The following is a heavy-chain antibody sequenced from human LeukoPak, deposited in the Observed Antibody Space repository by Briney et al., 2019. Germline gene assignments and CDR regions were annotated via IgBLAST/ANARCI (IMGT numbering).Heavy chain of an antibody. CDR3: TTWGGSFSRY. CDR2: IKNKSDGGTA. V-gene: IGHV3-15*01. J-gene: IGHJ4*02. CDR1: GFTFSSAW. D-gene: IGHD1-26*01. Sequence: GGSLRLSCAVSGFTFSSAWMAWVRQAPGKGLEWLGRIKNKSDGGTADSAEPVKGRFTISRDDSKSTLYLQMNSLGTEDTGVCYCTTWGGSFSRYWGQGTLVTVSS.